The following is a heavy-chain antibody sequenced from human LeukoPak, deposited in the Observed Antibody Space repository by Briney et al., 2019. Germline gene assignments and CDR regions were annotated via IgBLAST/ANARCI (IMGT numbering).Heavy chain of an antibody. D-gene: IGHD1-26*01. CDR1: GFSFSGHW. Sequence: GGSLRLSCAASGFSFSGHWMNWVRQPAGKGLEWVANIKADGSEKYYVDSVKGRFTISRDDAKRTVDLQMDNLRAEDTAIYYCAYRNNFEYWGQGAWSPSPQ. CDR3: AYRNNFEY. V-gene: IGHV3-7*05. J-gene: IGHJ1*01. CDR2: IKADGSEK.